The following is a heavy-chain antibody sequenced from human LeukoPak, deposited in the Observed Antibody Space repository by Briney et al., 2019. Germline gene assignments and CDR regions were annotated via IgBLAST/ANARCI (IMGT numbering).Heavy chain of an antibody. J-gene: IGHJ5*02. CDR1: GGSISSGSYY. CDR3: ARGAWELLVGWFDH. Sequence: SETLSLTCTVSGGSISSGSYYWSWIRQPAGKGLEWIGRIYTSGSTNYNPSLKSRVTISVDTSKNQFSLKLSSVTAADTAVYYCARGAWELLVGWFDHWGQGTLVTVSS. V-gene: IGHV4-61*02. D-gene: IGHD1-26*01. CDR2: IYTSGST.